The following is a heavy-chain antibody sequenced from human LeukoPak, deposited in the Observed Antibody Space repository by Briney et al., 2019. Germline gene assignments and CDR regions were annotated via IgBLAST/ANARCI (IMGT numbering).Heavy chain of an antibody. CDR2: IIPILGIA. CDR1: GYTFTSYY. J-gene: IGHJ5*02. CDR3: AREEVGNWFDP. V-gene: IGHV1-69*04. Sequence: ASVKVSCKASGYTFTSYYMHWVRQAPGQGLEWMGRIIPILGIANYAQKFQGRVTITADKSTSTAYMELSSLRSEDTAVYYCAREEVGNWFDPWGQGTLVTVSS. D-gene: IGHD1-26*01.